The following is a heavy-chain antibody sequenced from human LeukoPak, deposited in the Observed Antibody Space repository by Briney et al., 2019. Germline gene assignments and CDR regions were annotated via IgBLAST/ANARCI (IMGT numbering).Heavy chain of an antibody. CDR2: IWYDGSNK. J-gene: IGHJ4*02. D-gene: IGHD3-10*01. Sequence: PGRSLRLSCAASGFTFSSYGMHWVRQAPGKGLKWVAVIWYDGSNKYYADSVKGRFTISRDNSKNTLYLQMNSLRAEDTAVYYCARDYRGRLDYWGQGTLVTVSS. CDR3: ARDYRGRLDY. CDR1: GFTFSSYG. V-gene: IGHV3-33*01.